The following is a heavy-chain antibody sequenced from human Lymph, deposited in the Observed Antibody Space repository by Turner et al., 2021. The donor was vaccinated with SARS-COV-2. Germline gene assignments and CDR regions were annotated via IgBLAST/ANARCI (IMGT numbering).Heavy chain of an antibody. J-gene: IGHJ6*02. Sequence: EVQLVETGGGLIQPGGSLRLSCAASGIIVSRNYMNWVRQAPGKGLEWCSVIYSGGTTYYADSVKGRFTISRDNSKNTLYLQMNSLRVEDTAVYYCARDLGTYGMDVWGQGTTVTVSS. D-gene: IGHD6-13*01. V-gene: IGHV3-53*02. CDR2: IYSGGTT. CDR1: GIIVSRNY. CDR3: ARDLGTYGMDV.